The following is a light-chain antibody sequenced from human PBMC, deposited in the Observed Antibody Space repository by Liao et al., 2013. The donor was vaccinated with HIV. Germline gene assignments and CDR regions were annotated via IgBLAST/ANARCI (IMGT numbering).Light chain of an antibody. V-gene: IGLV3-21*01. Sequence: YVLTQPPSVSVAPGKTARITCGGNNIGSKSVHWYQQKPGQAPVLVIYYDSDRPSGIPERFSGSSSGTTVTLTISGVQAEDEADYYCQSADSSGTVVFGGGTKLTVL. CDR3: QSADSSGTVV. CDR2: YDS. CDR1: NIGSKS. J-gene: IGLJ2*01.